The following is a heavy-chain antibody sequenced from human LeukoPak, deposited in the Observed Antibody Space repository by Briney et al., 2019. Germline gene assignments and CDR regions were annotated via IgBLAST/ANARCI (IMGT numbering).Heavy chain of an antibody. CDR2: IKQDGSEK. Sequence: GGSLRLSCAASGFSFSNYWMSWVRQVPGKGLEWVADIKQDGSEKYCVDSVKGRFTISRDNAKDSLYLQMNSLRAEDTAIYYCARDKIVGATNFDYWGQGTLVTVSS. CDR3: ARDKIVGATNFDY. D-gene: IGHD1-26*01. CDR1: GFSFSNYW. V-gene: IGHV3-7*03. J-gene: IGHJ4*02.